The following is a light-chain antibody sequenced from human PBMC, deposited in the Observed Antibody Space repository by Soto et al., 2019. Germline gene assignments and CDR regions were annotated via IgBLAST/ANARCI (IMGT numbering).Light chain of an antibody. J-gene: IGKJ1*01. V-gene: IGKV1-39*01. CDR1: QSISRN. Sequence: DIQMTQSPSSLSASVGDRVTITCRASQSISRNLNWYQQKQGKAPKLLIYAASSLQSGVPSRFSGSGSGTDFTLTISSLQPEDFATYYCQQSYNTPQTLGQGTKVDIK. CDR3: QQSYNTPQT. CDR2: AAS.